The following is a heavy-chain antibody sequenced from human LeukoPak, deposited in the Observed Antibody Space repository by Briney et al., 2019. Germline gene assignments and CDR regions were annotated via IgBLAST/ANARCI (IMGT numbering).Heavy chain of an antibody. CDR1: GFTFSNYW. D-gene: IGHD6-19*01. Sequence: PGGSLRLSCAASGFTFSNYWMTWVRQAPGKGLEWVANIKRDGSQKHYVDSVKGRFTISRDNAENSLYLQMNSLRAEDTAVYYCAKVAGTSGDYFDYWGQGTLVTVSS. J-gene: IGHJ4*02. V-gene: IGHV3-7*01. CDR2: IKRDGSQK. CDR3: AKVAGTSGDYFDY.